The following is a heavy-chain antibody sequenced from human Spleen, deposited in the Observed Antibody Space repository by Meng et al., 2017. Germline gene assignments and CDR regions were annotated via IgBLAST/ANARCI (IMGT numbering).Heavy chain of an antibody. Sequence: SVKVSCKASGFTFTSSVMQWVRQARGQRLEWIGWIVVGSGNTNYAQKFQERVTITRDMSTSTAYMELSSLRSEDTAVYYCAADGAAAGGGEYYYYGMDVWGQGTTVTVSS. CDR2: IVVGSGNT. V-gene: IGHV1-58*02. CDR1: GFTFTSSV. CDR3: AADGAAAGGGEYYYYGMDV. J-gene: IGHJ6*02. D-gene: IGHD6-13*01.